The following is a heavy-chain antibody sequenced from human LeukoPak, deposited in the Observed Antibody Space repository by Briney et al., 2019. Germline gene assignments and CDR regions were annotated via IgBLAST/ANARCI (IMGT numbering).Heavy chain of an antibody. Sequence: GGSLRLSCAASGFTFSSYAMHWVRQAPGKGLEHVSAMSSNGGSTYYGNSVKGRFTISRDNSKNMLYLQMGSLRAEDTAVYYCAREYRGEYYFAYWGQGTLVTVSS. CDR2: MSSNGGST. CDR1: GFTFSSYA. CDR3: AREYRGEYYFAY. J-gene: IGHJ4*02. V-gene: IGHV3-64*01. D-gene: IGHD3-10*01.